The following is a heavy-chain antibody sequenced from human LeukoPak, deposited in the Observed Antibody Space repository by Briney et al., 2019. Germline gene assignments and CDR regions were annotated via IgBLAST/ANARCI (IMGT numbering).Heavy chain of an antibody. CDR3: ARDSTRITMIVVAEYYFDY. J-gene: IGHJ4*02. CDR1: GFTFSTYW. Sequence: GGSLRLSCAASGFTFSTYWMSWVRQAPGKGLEWVANINQDGSEKYFVDSVKGRFTISRDNAKNSLYLQINSLRAEDTAVYYCARDSTRITMIVVAEYYFDYWGQGTLVTVSS. V-gene: IGHV3-7*01. D-gene: IGHD3-22*01. CDR2: INQDGSEK.